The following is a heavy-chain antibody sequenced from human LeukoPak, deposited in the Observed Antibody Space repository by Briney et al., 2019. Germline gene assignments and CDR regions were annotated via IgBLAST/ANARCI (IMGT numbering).Heavy chain of an antibody. D-gene: IGHD2-2*01. CDR2: IIPIFGTA. J-gene: IGHJ3*02. CDR3: ARSVLGYCSSTSCRAPGAFDI. CDR1: GGTFSSYA. V-gene: IGHV1-69*05. Sequence: GASVKVSCKASGGTFSSYAISWVRQAPGQGLEWMGGIIPIFGTANYAQKFQGRVTITTDESTSTAYMELSSLRSEDTAVYYCARSVLGYCSSTSCRAPGAFDIWGQGTMVTVSS.